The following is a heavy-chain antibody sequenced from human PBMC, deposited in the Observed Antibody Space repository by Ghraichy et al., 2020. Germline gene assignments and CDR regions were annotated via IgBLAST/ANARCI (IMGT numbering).Heavy chain of an antibody. D-gene: IGHD2-21*01. V-gene: IGHV3-74*01. CDR2: INSDGGST. CDR3: VKDLVGGGFGAYGMDV. Sequence: LSLTCAASGFTFSSYWMHWVRQAPGKGLVWVSRINSDGGSTTYADSVKGRFTISKDNAKNTLYLEMNSLRAEDTAVYYCVKDLVGGGFGAYGMDVWGQGTTVTVSS. J-gene: IGHJ6*02. CDR1: GFTFSSYW.